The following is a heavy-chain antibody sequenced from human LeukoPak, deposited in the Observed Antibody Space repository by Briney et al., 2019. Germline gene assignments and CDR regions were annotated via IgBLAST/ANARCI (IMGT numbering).Heavy chain of an antibody. CDR2: MNPNSGNT. V-gene: IGHV1-8*03. Sequence: GASVKVSCKASGYTFTSYDINWVRQATGQGLEWMGWMNPNSGNTGYAQKFQGRVTITRNTSISTAYMELSSLRSEDTAVYYCAREARTSSYYADAFDIWGQGTMVTVSS. J-gene: IGHJ3*02. CDR1: GYTFTSYD. CDR3: AREARTSSYYADAFDI. D-gene: IGHD2-2*01.